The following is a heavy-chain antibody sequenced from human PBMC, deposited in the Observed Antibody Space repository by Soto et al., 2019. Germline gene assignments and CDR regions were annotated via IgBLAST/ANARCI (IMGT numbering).Heavy chain of an antibody. J-gene: IGHJ6*03. CDR3: ASYLVATLKSPDYYYYMDV. D-gene: IGHD5-12*01. CDR1: GGTFSSYT. V-gene: IGHV1-69*02. CDR2: IIPILGIA. Sequence: QVQLVQSGAEVKKPGSSVKVSCTASGGTFSSYTISWVRQAPGQGLEWMGRIIPILGIANYAQKFQGRVTITADKSTSTAYMELSSLRSEDTAVYYCASYLVATLKSPDYYYYMDVWGKGTTVTVSS.